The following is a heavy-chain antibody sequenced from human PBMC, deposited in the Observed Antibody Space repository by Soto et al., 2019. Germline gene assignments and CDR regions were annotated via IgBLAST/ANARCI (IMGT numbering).Heavy chain of an antibody. V-gene: IGHV4-39*07. D-gene: IGHD2-2*01. J-gene: IGHJ5*02. CDR3: VRTFPPAPRVVLSHNWFVP. Sequence: PSETLCLTCTVSGDSITSSGKYWGWARQPPGKGLEWIGSMYYRGSAYYSPSLKSRVTISMDTSKNQVSLKLNSVTAADTAVYFCVRTFPPAPRVVLSHNWFVPWGPGTLVTAPQ. CDR1: GDSITSSGKY. CDR2: MYYRGSA.